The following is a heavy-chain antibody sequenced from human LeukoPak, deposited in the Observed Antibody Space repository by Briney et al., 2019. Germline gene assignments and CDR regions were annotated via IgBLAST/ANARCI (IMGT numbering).Heavy chain of an antibody. CDR1: GFTFSSYS. Sequence: GGSLRLSCAASGFTFSSYSMNWVRQAPGKGLEWVSSISSSSSYIYYADSVKGRFTISRDNAKNSLYLQMNSLRAEDTAVYYCARDLLESQLPPLYYYMDVWGKGTTVTVSS. CDR3: ARDLLESQLPPLYYYMDV. J-gene: IGHJ6*03. V-gene: IGHV3-21*01. D-gene: IGHD5-18*01. CDR2: ISSSSSYI.